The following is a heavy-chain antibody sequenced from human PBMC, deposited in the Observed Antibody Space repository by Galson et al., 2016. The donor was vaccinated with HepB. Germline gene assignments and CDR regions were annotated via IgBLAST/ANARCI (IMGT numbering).Heavy chain of an antibody. D-gene: IGHD3-16*01. Sequence: SLRLSCAASGFTVSSNYMSWVRQAPGKGLEWVSVIYSGGSTNYADSVKGRFTISRDNSKSTLYLQMNSLRAEDTAVYYCATGVGELSFDIWGQGTMVTVSS. CDR2: IYSGGST. J-gene: IGHJ3*02. CDR3: ATGVGELSFDI. CDR1: GFTVSSNY. V-gene: IGHV3-53*01.